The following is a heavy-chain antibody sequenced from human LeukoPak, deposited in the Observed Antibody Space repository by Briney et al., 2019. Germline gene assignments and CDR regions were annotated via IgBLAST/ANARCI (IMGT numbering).Heavy chain of an antibody. CDR2: IIPILGIA. D-gene: IGHD4-17*01. CDR1: GGTFSSYA. Sequence: ASVKVSCKASGGTFSSYAIGWVRQAPGQGLEWMGRIIPILGIANYAQKFQGRVTITADKSTSTAYMELSSLRSEDTAVYYCAGSVTTSYYYYGMDVWGQGTTVTVSS. J-gene: IGHJ6*02. V-gene: IGHV1-69*04. CDR3: AGSVTTSYYYYGMDV.